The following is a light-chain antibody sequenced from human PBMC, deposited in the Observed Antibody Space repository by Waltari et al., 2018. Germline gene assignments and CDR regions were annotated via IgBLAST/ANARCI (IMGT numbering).Light chain of an antibody. Sequence: EIVLTQSPGTLSLSPGERATLSCRASQRVSSSYLAWYQQKPGQAHRHLIYGASSRATGIPDRFRGSGSGTDFTRTISRLEPEDVAVYDCQQYGSSPPISFGQGTRLEIK. CDR2: GAS. CDR3: QQYGSSPPIS. V-gene: IGKV3-20*01. J-gene: IGKJ5*01. CDR1: QRVSSSY.